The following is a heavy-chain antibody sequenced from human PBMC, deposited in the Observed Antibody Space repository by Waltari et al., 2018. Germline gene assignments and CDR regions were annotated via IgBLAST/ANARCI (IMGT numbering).Heavy chain of an antibody. D-gene: IGHD6-25*01. CDR1: GGSISSSSYY. CDR3: ARESPLAADY. J-gene: IGHJ4*02. V-gene: IGHV4-39*07. CDR2: IYYSGST. Sequence: QLQLQESGPGLVKPSETLSLTCTVSGGSISSSSYYWGWIRQPPGKGLEWIGSIYYSGSTYYNPSLKSRVTISLDTSKNQFSLKLSSVTAADTAVYYCARESPLAADYWGQGTLVTVSS.